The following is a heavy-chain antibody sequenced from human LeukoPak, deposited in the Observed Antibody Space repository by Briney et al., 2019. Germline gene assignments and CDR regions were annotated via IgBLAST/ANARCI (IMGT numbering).Heavy chain of an antibody. V-gene: IGHV4-4*02. D-gene: IGHD6-13*01. CDR1: GGSISSSNW. CDR2: IYHSGST. Sequence: PSGTLSLTCAVSGGSISSSNWWSWVRQPPGKGLEWIGEIYHSGSTNYDPSLKSRVTISVDKSKNQFSLKLSSVTAADTVVYHYATGDEIAAAAPVFDYWGQGTLVTVSS. J-gene: IGHJ4*02. CDR3: ATGDEIAAAAPVFDY.